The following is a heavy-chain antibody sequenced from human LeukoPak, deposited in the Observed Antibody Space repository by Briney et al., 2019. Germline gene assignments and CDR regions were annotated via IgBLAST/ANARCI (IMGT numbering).Heavy chain of an antibody. CDR3: ARENIVATAMDV. CDR2: IYYSGST. V-gene: IGHV4-34*01. Sequence: SETLSLTCAVYGGSFSGYYWSWIRQPPGKGLEWIGSIYYSGSTYYNPSLKSRVTISVDTSKNQFSLKLSSVTAADTAVYYCARENIVATAMDVWGKGTTVTVSS. J-gene: IGHJ6*04. D-gene: IGHD5-12*01. CDR1: GGSFSGYY.